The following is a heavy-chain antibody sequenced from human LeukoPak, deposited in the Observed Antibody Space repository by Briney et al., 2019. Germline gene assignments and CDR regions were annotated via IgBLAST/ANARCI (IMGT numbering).Heavy chain of an antibody. CDR3: ANSEFGRPYYDFWSGYYPLFDY. D-gene: IGHD3-3*01. J-gene: IGHJ4*02. CDR1: GFTFSSYA. V-gene: IGHV3-23*01. Sequence: PAGGSLRLSCAASGFTFSSYAMSWVRQAPGKGLEWVSAISGSGGSTYYADSVKGRFTISRDNSKNTLYLQMNSLRAEDTAVYYCANSEFGRPYYDFWSGYYPLFDYWGQGTLVTVSS. CDR2: ISGSGGST.